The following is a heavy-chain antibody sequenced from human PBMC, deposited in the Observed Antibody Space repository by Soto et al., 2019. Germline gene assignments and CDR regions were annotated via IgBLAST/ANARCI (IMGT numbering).Heavy chain of an antibody. CDR2: IRSKANSYAT. Sequence: GGSLRLSCAASGFTFSGSAMHWVRQASGKGLEWVGRIRSKANSYATAYAASVKGRFTISRDDSKNTAYLQMNSLKTEDTAVYYCTIVLVPAAQTTVTTNWGQGTLVTVSS. CDR3: TIVLVPAAQTTVTTN. CDR1: GFTFSGSA. J-gene: IGHJ4*02. D-gene: IGHD2-2*01. V-gene: IGHV3-73*01.